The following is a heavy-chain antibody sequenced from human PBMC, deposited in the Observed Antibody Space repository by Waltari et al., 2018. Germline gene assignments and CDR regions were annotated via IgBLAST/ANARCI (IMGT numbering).Heavy chain of an antibody. D-gene: IGHD1-26*01. J-gene: IGHJ4*02. V-gene: IGHV1-2*02. CDR1: GYTFTGYY. CDR2: INPNSGGT. CDR3: ARGPSGRSGSYYRTNPQDY. Sequence: QVQLVQSGAEVKKPGASVKVSCKASGYTFTGYYMHWVRQAPGQGLEWMGWINPNSGGTNYAQKFQGRVTMTRDTSISTAYMELSRLRSDDTAVYYCARGPSGRSGSYYRTNPQDYWGQGTLVTVSS.